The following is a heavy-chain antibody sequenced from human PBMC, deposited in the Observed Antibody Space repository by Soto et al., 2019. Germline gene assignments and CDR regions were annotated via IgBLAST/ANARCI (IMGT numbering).Heavy chain of an antibody. CDR1: GGSISSYY. J-gene: IGHJ5*02. CDR3: GRRGAYDILTGRSWFDP. V-gene: IGHV4-59*08. D-gene: IGHD3-9*01. CDR2: IYYSGST. Sequence: PSETLSLTCTVSGGSISSYYWSWIRQPPGKGLEWIGYIYYSGSTNYNPSLKSRVTISVDTSKNQFSLKLSSVTAADTAVYYCGRRGAYDILTGRSWFDPWGQGTLVTVSS.